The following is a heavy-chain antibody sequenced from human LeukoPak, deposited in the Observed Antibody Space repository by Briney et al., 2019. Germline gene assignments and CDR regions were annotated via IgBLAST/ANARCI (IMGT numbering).Heavy chain of an antibody. CDR2: ISSGGSTT. CDR3: ARDHMGYDY. D-gene: IGHD1-26*01. CDR1: GFTFSSYS. Sequence: PGGSLRLSCAASGFTFSSYSMNWARQAPGKGLEWVSYISSGGSTTYYAGSVKGRFTVSRDNAKNSLYLQMNSLRAEDTAVYYCARDHMGYDYWGQGTLVTVSS. J-gene: IGHJ4*02. V-gene: IGHV3-48*04.